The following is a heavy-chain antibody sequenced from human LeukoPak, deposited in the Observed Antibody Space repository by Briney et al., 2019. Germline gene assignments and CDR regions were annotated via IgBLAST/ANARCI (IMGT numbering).Heavy chain of an antibody. CDR1: GFTFSSYA. CDR2: ISYDGSNK. D-gene: IGHD6-19*01. Sequence: PGGSLRLSCAASGFTFSSYAMHWVRQAPGKGLEWVAVISYDGSNKYYADSVKGRFTISRDNSKNTLYLQMNSLRAEDTAVYYCAKERWQQWLGDAFDIWGQGTMVTVSS. CDR3: AKERWQQWLGDAFDI. J-gene: IGHJ3*02. V-gene: IGHV3-30-3*01.